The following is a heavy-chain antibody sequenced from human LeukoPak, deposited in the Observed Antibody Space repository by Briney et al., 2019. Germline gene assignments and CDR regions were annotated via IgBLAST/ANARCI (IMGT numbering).Heavy chain of an antibody. CDR2: IIPIFGIA. V-gene: IGHV1-69*04. Sequence: ASVKVSCKASGGTFSSYAISWVRQAPGQGLEWMGRIIPIFGIANYAQKFQGRVTITADKSTSTAYMELSSLRSEDTAVYYCARTSSGWYEGNHLGYWGQGTLVTVPS. CDR1: GGTFSSYA. J-gene: IGHJ4*02. CDR3: ARTSSGWYEGNHLGY. D-gene: IGHD6-19*01.